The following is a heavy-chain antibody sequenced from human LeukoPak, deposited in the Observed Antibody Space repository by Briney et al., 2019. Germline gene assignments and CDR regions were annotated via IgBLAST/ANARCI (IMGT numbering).Heavy chain of an antibody. CDR3: ARGRVNWNYYYYGMDV. D-gene: IGHD1-1*01. CDR2: INHSGST. Sequence: PSETLSLTCAVCGGSFSGYYWSWIRQPPGKGLEWIGEINHSGSTNYNPSLKSRVTISVDTSKNQFSLKLSSVTAADTAVYYCARGRVNWNYYYYGMDVWGQGTTVTVS. CDR1: GGSFSGYY. J-gene: IGHJ6*02. V-gene: IGHV4-34*01.